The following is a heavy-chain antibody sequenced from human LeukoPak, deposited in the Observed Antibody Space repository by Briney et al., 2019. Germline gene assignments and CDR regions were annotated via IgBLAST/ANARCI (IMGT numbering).Heavy chain of an antibody. V-gene: IGHV1-69*05. CDR2: IIPIFGTA. CDR1: GGTFSSYA. CDR3: ARGGDIVVVPAAIPYNWFDP. Sequence: ASVKVSCKASGGTFSSYAISWVRQAPGQGLEWMGRIIPIFGTANYAQKFQGRVTITTDESTSTAYMELSSLRSEDTAVYYCARGGDIVVVPAAIPYNWFDPWGQGTLVTVSS. J-gene: IGHJ5*02. D-gene: IGHD2-2*01.